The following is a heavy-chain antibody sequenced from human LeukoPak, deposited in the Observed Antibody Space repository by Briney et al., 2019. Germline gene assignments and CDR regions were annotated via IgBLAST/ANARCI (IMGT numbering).Heavy chain of an antibody. CDR1: GFTFSSYA. CDR2: ISGSGGSP. Sequence: GGSMSLSCAASGFTFSSYAMSWVRQAPGKGLEWVAGISGSGGSPYYADSVKGRFTISRDNSKNTLYLQMNSLRPEDTAVYYCAKCRSEVPAAINYWGQGTLVTVSS. CDR3: AKCRSEVPAAINY. V-gene: IGHV3-23*01. J-gene: IGHJ4*02. D-gene: IGHD2-2*01.